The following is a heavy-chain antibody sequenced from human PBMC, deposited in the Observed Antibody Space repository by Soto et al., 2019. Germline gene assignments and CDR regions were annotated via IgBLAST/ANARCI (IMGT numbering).Heavy chain of an antibody. D-gene: IGHD3-22*01. Sequence: GGSLRLSCAASGFTFSSYAMSWVRQAPGKGLEWVSAISGSGGSTYYADSVKGRFTISRDNSKNTLYLQMNSLRAEDTAVYYCAKGRYDSSGYYLYYFDYRGQGSSVTVSS. J-gene: IGHJ4*02. CDR1: GFTFSSYA. CDR2: ISGSGGST. CDR3: AKGRYDSSGYYLYYFDY. V-gene: IGHV3-23*01.